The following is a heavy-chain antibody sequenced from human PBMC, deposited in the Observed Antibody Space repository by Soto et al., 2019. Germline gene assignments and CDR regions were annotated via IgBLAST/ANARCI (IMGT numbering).Heavy chain of an antibody. CDR2: IFWKSGGT. D-gene: IGHD1-1*01. V-gene: IGHV3-9*01. J-gene: IGHJ6*02. CDR1: GLRIDDYA. Sequence: EVQLVESGGGLVQPGTSLRLSCEVSGLRIDDYAMHWVRQVPGKGLEWVSGIFWKSGGTGYADSVKGRFTISRDRAKNYLYMQMNSLRGQDTALYYCVKDTKPGGVDVWGQGTTVTVSS. CDR3: VKDTKPGGVDV.